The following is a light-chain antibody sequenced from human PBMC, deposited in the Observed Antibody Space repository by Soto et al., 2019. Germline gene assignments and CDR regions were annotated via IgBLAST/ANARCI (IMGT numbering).Light chain of an antibody. J-gene: IGKJ3*01. CDR2: AAS. CDR1: QSISSW. V-gene: IGKV1-12*01. CDR3: QQANSFPPT. Sequence: DVHMTQSPSSLSASVGYRFTITCRASQSISSWLAWYQQKPGKAPKLLIYAASSLQSGVPSRFRGSGSGTDFTLTISSLQPEDFETYYCQQANSFPPTFGPGTKVDIK.